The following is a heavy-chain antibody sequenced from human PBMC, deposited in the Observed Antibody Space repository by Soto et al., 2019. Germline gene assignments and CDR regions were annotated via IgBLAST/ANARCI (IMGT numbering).Heavy chain of an antibody. J-gene: IGHJ3*02. CDR2: IYYSGST. Sequence: LSLTCTVSGGSISSCGYYWSWIRQHPGKGLEWIGYIYYSGSTYYNPSLKSRVTISVDTSKNQFSLKLSSVTAADTAVYYCASYGSGSYPSAFDIWGQGTMVTVSS. CDR3: ASYGSGSYPSAFDI. V-gene: IGHV4-31*03. D-gene: IGHD3-10*01. CDR1: GGSISSCGYY.